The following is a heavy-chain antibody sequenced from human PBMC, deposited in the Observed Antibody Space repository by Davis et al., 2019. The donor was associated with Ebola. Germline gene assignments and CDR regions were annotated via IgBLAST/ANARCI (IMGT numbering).Heavy chain of an antibody. CDR2: INHSGST. CDR3: ARGPRFLEWLSTYYYGSGSYGMDV. J-gene: IGHJ6*02. CDR1: GGSFSCYY. V-gene: IGHV4-34*01. D-gene: IGHD3-10*01. Sequence: PSETLSLTCAVYGGSFSCYYWSWIRQPPGKGLEWIGEINHSGSTNYNPSLKSRVTISVDTSKNQFSLKLSSVTAADTAVYYCARGPRFLEWLSTYYYGSGSYGMDVWGQGTTVTVSS.